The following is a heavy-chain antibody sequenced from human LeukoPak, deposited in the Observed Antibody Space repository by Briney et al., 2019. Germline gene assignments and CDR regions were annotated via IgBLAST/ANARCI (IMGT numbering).Heavy chain of an antibody. Sequence: GASVKVSCKASGYTFTDYYLHWVRQTPGQGLEWMGCVDPNSGDTNYAQKFQGSVTTTRDTSISTAYMELNRLRSDDTAVYYCARASGSYWWFDSWGQGTLVTVSS. CDR3: ARASGSYWWFDS. CDR1: GYTFTDYY. V-gene: IGHV1-2*02. D-gene: IGHD1-26*01. CDR2: VDPNSGDT. J-gene: IGHJ5*01.